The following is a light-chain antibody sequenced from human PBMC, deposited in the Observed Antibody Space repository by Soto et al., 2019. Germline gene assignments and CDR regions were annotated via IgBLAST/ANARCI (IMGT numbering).Light chain of an antibody. J-gene: IGLJ2*01. CDR3: QTWGTGTVV. Sequence: QPVLTQSPSASASLGASVRLTCTLSSGHSSNDIAWHQQQPEKGPRFLMRLNSDGSHSKGDGVPDRFSGSTSGAERYLTISSLQSEDEADYYCQTWGTGTVVFGGGTKLTVL. CDR2: LNSDGSH. V-gene: IGLV4-69*01. CDR1: SGHSSND.